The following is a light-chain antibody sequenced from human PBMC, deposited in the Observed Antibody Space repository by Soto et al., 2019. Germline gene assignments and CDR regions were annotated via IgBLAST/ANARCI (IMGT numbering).Light chain of an antibody. V-gene: IGKV3-15*01. J-gene: IGKJ2*01. CDR2: GAS. CDR1: QSVRSN. CDR3: QQYDGSPRT. Sequence: EILMTQSPATLSVSPGERVTLSCRASQSVRSNLAWYQQKLGQAPRLLIYGASTRATGIPARFSGSGSGTEFTLTISSLQSEDFASFYCQQYDGSPRTFGQGTKL.